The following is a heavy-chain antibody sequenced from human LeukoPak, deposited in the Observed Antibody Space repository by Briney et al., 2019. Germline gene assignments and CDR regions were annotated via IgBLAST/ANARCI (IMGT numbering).Heavy chain of an antibody. CDR2: ISYDGSNK. Sequence: PGRSLRLSCAAPGFTFSSYAMHWVRQAPGKGLEWVAVISYDGSNKYYADSVKGRFTISRDNSKNTLYLQMNSLRAEDTAVYYCARNYGGNEEFYFDYWGQGTLVTVSS. J-gene: IGHJ4*02. CDR1: GFTFSSYA. D-gene: IGHD4-23*01. V-gene: IGHV3-30-3*01. CDR3: ARNYGGNEEFYFDY.